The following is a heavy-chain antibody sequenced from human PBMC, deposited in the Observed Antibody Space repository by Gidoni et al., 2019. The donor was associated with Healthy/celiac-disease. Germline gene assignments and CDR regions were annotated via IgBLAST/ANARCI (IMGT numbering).Heavy chain of an antibody. CDR1: GGSISSYD. CDR3: ARVGPTPIAAAGTGGYYYYYGMDV. D-gene: IGHD6-13*01. J-gene: IGHJ6*02. V-gene: IGHV4-4*07. CDR2: IYTSGST. Sequence: QVQLQESGPGLGKPSETLSLTCKVSGGSISSYDWSWIRPPAGKGLEWIGRIYTSGSTNYNPSLKSRVTMSVDTSKNQFSLKLSSVTAADTAVYYCARVGPTPIAAAGTGGYYYYYGMDVWGQGTTVTVSS.